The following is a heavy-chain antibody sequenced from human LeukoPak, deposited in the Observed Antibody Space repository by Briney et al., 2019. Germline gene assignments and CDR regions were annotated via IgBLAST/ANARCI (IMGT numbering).Heavy chain of an antibody. V-gene: IGHV3-30*02. CDR2: IRYDGSNK. D-gene: IGHD1-7*01. CDR1: GFTFSSYG. CDR3: ARDRITGTTRDY. J-gene: IGHJ4*02. Sequence: GGSLRLSCAASGFTFSSYGMHWVRQAPGKGLEWVAFIRYDGSNKYYADSVKGRFTISRDNSKNTLYLQMNSLRAEDTAVYYCARDRITGTTRDYWGQGTLVTVSS.